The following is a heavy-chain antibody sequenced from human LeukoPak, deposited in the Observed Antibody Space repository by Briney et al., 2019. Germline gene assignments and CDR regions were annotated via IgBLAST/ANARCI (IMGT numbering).Heavy chain of an antibody. CDR3: ARRSYGYVLGLDY. CDR2: IYYSGST. J-gene: IGHJ4*02. CDR1: GGSISSGGYY. D-gene: IGHD5-18*01. Sequence: SETLSLTCTVSGGSISSGGYYWSWIRQPPGKGLEWIGYIYYSGSTNYNPSLKSRVAISVDTSKNQFSLKLSSVTAADTAVYYCARRSYGYVLGLDYWGQGTLVTVSS. V-gene: IGHV4-61*08.